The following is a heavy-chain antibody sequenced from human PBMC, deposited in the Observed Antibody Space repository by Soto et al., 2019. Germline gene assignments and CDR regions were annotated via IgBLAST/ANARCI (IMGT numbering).Heavy chain of an antibody. J-gene: IGHJ4*02. V-gene: IGHV4-31*03. D-gene: IGHD2-15*01. CDR2: IYYSGST. CDR3: ARYCSGGSCYSSPFDS. Sequence: SETLSLTCTVSGGSISSGGYYWSWIRQHPGKGLEWIGYIYYSGSTYYNPSLKSRVTISVDTSKNQFSLKLSSVTAADTAVYYCARYCSGGSCYSSPFDSGGQGTLVTVSS. CDR1: GGSISSGGYY.